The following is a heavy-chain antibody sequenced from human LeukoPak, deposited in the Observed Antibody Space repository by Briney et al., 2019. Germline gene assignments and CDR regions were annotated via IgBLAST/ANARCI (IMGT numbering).Heavy chain of an antibody. Sequence: GGSLRLSCAASGFTFSSYSMNWARQAPGKGLEWVSSISSSSSYIYYADSVKGRFTISRDNAKNSLYLQMNSLRAEDTAVYYCTRENGDYSPFDCWGQGTLVTVSS. CDR2: ISSSSSYI. V-gene: IGHV3-21*01. CDR3: TRENGDYSPFDC. D-gene: IGHD4-17*01. J-gene: IGHJ4*02. CDR1: GFTFSSYS.